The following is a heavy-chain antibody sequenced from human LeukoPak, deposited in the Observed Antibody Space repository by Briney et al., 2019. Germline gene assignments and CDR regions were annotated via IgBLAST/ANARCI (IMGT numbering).Heavy chain of an antibody. CDR2: IYPGDSDT. J-gene: IGHJ3*02. D-gene: IGHD2/OR15-2a*01. V-gene: IGHV5-51*01. CDR3: ARGQANRDAFEI. Sequence: GEALTISCRGSGYIFTNYWISWVRQMPGKGLEWMGDIYPGDSDTKYSPSFQGQVTISADKSITTAHLQWSSLRASDTAMYYWARGQANRDAFEIWGQRTIGTVSS. CDR1: GYIFTNYW.